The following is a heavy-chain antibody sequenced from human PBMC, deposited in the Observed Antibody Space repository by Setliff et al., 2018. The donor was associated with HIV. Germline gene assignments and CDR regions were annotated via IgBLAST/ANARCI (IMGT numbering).Heavy chain of an antibody. CDR1: GFTFDDYG. J-gene: IGHJ4*02. D-gene: IGHD2-15*01. V-gene: IGHV3-20*04. Sequence: RPGGSLRLSCAASGFTFDDYGMNWVRQVPGKGLEWVSGINWKGGSTGYVDSVKGRFTISRDNAKNSLYLQMNSLRVEDTAVYYCAREYAMAARYWGRGTLVTSPQ. CDR3: AREYAMAARY. CDR2: INWKGGST.